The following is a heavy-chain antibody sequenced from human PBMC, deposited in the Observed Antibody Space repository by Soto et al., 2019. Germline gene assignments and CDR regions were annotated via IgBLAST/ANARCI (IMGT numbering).Heavy chain of an antibody. D-gene: IGHD5-12*01. CDR3: ARGNSGDDDEFDY. CDR1: GYTFTGYY. J-gene: IGHJ4*02. Sequence: ASVKVSCKASGYTFTGYYIHLVRQAPGQGLEXMGXXNXXSXGXXXPXXXQGRVTMTRDSSSTTTYMELSSLRSDETAVYYCARGNSGDDDEFDYWGQGTPVTVSS. CDR2: XNXXSXGX. V-gene: IGHV1-2*02.